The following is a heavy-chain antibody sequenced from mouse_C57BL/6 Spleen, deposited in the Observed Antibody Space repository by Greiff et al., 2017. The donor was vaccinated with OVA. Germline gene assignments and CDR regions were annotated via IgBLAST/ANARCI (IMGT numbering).Heavy chain of an antibody. CDR2: IRLKSDNYAT. D-gene: IGHD1-1*02. CDR3: TYGWVAY. Sequence: DVQLVESGGGLVQPGGSMKLSCVASGFTFSNYWMNWVRQSPEKGLEWVAQIRLKSDNYATHYAESVKGRFTISRDDSKSSVYLQMNNLRAEDTGIYYCTYGWVAYWGQGTLVTVSA. CDR1: GFTFSNYW. V-gene: IGHV6-3*01. J-gene: IGHJ3*01.